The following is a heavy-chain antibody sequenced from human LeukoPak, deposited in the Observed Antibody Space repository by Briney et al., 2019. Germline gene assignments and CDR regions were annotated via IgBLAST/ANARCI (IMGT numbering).Heavy chain of an antibody. CDR1: GYTFTGYY. CDR2: INPNSGGT. CDR3: ARPVKSTVTTAPEFGY. D-gene: IGHD4-17*01. Sequence: ASVKVSCKASGYTFTGYYTHWVRQAPGQGLEWMGWINPNSGGTNYAQKFQGRFTMTRDTSISTAYMELSRLRSDDTAVYYCARPVKSTVTTAPEFGYWGQGTLVTVSS. J-gene: IGHJ4*02. V-gene: IGHV1-2*02.